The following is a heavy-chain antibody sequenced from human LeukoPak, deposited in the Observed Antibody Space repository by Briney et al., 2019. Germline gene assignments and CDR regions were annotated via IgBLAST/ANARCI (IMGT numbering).Heavy chain of an antibody. CDR1: GYTFTGYY. CDR2: INPNSGGT. V-gene: IGHV1-2*02. J-gene: IGHJ3*02. Sequence: GASVKVSFKASGYTFTGYYMHWVRQAPGQGLEWMGWINPNSGGTNYAQKFQGRVTMTRDTSISTAYMELSTLRSDDTAVYYCARDQTDAFDIWGQGTMVTVSS. CDR3: ARDQTDAFDI.